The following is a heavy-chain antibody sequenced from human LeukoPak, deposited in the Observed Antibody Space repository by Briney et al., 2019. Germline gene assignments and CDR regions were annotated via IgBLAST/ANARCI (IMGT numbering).Heavy chain of an antibody. J-gene: IGHJ3*02. CDR1: GGSISSYY. Sequence: PSETLSLTCTVSGGSISSYYWSWIRQPPGKRLEWIGYIYYSGSTSYNPSLKSRVTISVDTSKNQISLKLSSVTAADTAVYYCARDLGVMVRPFDIWGQGTMVTV. CDR2: IYYSGST. V-gene: IGHV4-59*01. D-gene: IGHD5-18*01. CDR3: ARDLGVMVRPFDI.